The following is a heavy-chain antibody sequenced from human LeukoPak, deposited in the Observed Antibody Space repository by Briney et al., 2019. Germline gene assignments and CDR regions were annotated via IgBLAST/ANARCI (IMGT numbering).Heavy chain of an antibody. V-gene: IGHV3-30*04. Sequence: GGSLRLSCAAAGFTFSSYAMHWVRQAPGKGLGWVALISYDGSNKYYADSVKGRFTISRDNSKNTLYLQMNSLRAEDTAVYYCARESPYSSGFPYDYWGQGTLVTVSS. CDR3: ARESPYSSGFPYDY. D-gene: IGHD6-19*01. CDR2: ISYDGSNK. CDR1: GFTFSSYA. J-gene: IGHJ4*02.